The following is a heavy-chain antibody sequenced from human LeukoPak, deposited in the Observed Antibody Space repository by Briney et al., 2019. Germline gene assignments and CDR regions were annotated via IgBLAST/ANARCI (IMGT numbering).Heavy chain of an antibody. Sequence: ASVKVSCKASGYTFTGYYMHWVRQAPGQGLEWMGWINPNSGGTNYAQKFQGRVTMTRDTSISTAYMELRSLRSDDTAVYYCARARAGRFLEWSKTDYWGQGTLVTVSS. CDR3: ARARAGRFLEWSKTDY. D-gene: IGHD3-3*01. V-gene: IGHV1-2*02. CDR1: GYTFTGYY. J-gene: IGHJ4*02. CDR2: INPNSGGT.